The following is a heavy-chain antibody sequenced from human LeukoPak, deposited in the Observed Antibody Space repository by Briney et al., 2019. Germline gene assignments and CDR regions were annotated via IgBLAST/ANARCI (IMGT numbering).Heavy chain of an antibody. V-gene: IGHV3-23*01. J-gene: IGHJ4*02. CDR2: ISGSGGST. CDR3: AKDSSGRQPSTDFDY. D-gene: IGHD6-19*01. Sequence: GGFLRLSCAASGFTFSSYAMSWVRQAPGKGLEWVSAISGSGGSTYYADSVKGRFTISRDNSKNTLYLQMNSLRAEDTAVYYCAKDSSGRQPSTDFDYWGQGTLVTASS. CDR1: GFTFSSYA.